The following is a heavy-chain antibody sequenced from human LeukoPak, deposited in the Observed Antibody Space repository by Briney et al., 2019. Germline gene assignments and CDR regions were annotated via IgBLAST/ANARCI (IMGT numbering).Heavy chain of an antibody. CDR3: TSPRGAMVTVPFDY. CDR2: IRSKAYGGTT. CDR1: GFTFSSYE. D-gene: IGHD5-18*01. V-gene: IGHV3-49*04. J-gene: IGHJ4*02. Sequence: GGSLRLSCAASGFTFSSYEMNWVRQAPGKGLEWVGFIRSKAYGGTTEYAASVKGRFTISRDDSKSIAYLQMNSLKTDDTAVYYCTSPRGAMVTVPFDYWGQGTLVTVSS.